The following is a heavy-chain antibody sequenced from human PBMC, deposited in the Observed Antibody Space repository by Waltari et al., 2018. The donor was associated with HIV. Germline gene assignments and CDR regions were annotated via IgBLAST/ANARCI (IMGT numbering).Heavy chain of an antibody. V-gene: IGHV3-48*02. CDR1: GFTFSYHA. D-gene: IGHD2-8*01. CDR2: ISSNSSTI. CDR3: VRVGTSFDF. J-gene: IGHJ4*02. Sequence: EVQLVESGGGLVQPGGSLRLSCVASGFTFSYHAMNWVRQAPGKGMGLISYISSNSSTIYHAESVKGRFTIARDNAKNSLYLQMNSLRDEDTAVYYCVRVGTSFDFWGQGTLVTVSS.